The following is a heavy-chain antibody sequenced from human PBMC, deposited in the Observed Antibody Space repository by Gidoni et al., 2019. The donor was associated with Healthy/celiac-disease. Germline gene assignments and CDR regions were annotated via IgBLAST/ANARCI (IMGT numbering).Heavy chain of an antibody. CDR3: TRVSGYCSGGSCRYYYYMDV. J-gene: IGHJ6*03. D-gene: IGHD2-15*01. V-gene: IGHV3-49*04. CDR2: LRRKPYGGTT. Sequence: EVQLVESGGGLVQPGRSLRLSCTASGFTFGDYAMSGVRQALGKGLEGVGFLRRKPYGGTTEYAASVKGRFTISKDDSKSIAYLQMNSLKAEDTAVYYCTRVSGYCSGGSCRYYYYMDVWGKGTTVTVSS. CDR1: GFTFGDYA.